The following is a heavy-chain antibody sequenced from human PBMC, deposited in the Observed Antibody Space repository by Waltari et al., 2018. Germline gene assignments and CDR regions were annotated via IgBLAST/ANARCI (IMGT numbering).Heavy chain of an antibody. D-gene: IGHD6-13*01. CDR2: INAGNGNT. CDR1: GYTFTSYA. Sequence: QVQLVQSGAEVKKPGASVKVSCKASGYTFTSYAMHWVRQAPGQRLDWMGWINAGNGNTKDSQEFQGRVTITRDTSASTAYMELSSLRSEDMAVYYCAREKTSLLRGNLAAAGHFDYWGQGTLVTVSS. V-gene: IGHV1-3*03. CDR3: AREKTSLLRGNLAAAGHFDY. J-gene: IGHJ4*02.